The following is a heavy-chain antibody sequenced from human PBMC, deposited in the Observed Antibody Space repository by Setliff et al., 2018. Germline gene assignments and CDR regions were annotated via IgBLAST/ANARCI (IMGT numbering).Heavy chain of an antibody. D-gene: IGHD6-6*01. CDR2: VFYSGAT. V-gene: IGHV4-59*12. Sequence: SETLSLTCTVSGGSLSGASIVTWIRQPPGKGLEFIGYVFYSGATKYDPSLKSRVTISIDTSKDQFSLKMSSVTAADAAIYYCARGRNVAARLLDTWGQGSRVTVSS. CDR1: GGSLSGAS. CDR3: ARGRNVAARLLDT. J-gene: IGHJ5*02.